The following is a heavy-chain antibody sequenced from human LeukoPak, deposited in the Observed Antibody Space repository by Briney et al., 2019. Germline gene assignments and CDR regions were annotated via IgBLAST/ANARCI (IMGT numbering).Heavy chain of an antibody. CDR2: IYHSGST. J-gene: IGHJ4*02. CDR1: GGSISSSNW. Sequence: SETLSLTCAVSGGSISSSNWWSWVRQPPGKGLEWIGEIYHSGSTNYNPSLKSRVTLSVDTSKNQFSLKLSSVTAADTAVYYCARGPPPDFDYWGRGTLVTVSS. CDR3: ARGPPPDFDY. V-gene: IGHV4-4*02.